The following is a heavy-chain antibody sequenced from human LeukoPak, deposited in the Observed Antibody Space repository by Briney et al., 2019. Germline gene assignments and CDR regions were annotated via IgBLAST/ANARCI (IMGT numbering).Heavy chain of an antibody. D-gene: IGHD2-8*01. Sequence: SETLSLTCTVSGYSIRSGYYWGWIRQPPGKGLEWIGSLYHSGSTFYNPSLRSRVTISVDTSKNQFSLKLSSVTAADTAVYYCARRKRLVQYGAFDIWGQGTMVTVSS. CDR3: ARRKRLVQYGAFDI. V-gene: IGHV4-38-2*02. CDR1: GYSIRSGYY. CDR2: LYHSGST. J-gene: IGHJ3*02.